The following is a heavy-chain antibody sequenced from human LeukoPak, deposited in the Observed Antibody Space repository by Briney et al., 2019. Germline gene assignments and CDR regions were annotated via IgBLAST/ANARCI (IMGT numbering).Heavy chain of an antibody. CDR3: ARFEDGDSNPFDY. J-gene: IGHJ4*02. CDR1: GGSISSSNW. V-gene: IGHV4-4*02. CDR2: IYHSGST. Sequence: SETLSLTCAVSGGSISSSNWWSWVRQPPGKGLEWIGEIYHSGSTNYNPSLKSRVTISVDKSKNQFSLKLSSVTAADTAAYYCARFEDGDSNPFDYWGQGTLVTVSS. D-gene: IGHD4-17*01.